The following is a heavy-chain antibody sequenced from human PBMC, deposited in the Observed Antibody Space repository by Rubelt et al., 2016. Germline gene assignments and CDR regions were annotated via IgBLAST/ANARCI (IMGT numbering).Heavy chain of an antibody. V-gene: IGHV3-33*01. CDR3: ARAHEPESGSSGWYWVY. D-gene: IGHD6-19*01. Sequence: LEWVAVLWYDGSNKYYADSVKGRFTISRDNSKNTLYLQMNSLRAEDTAVYYCARAHEPESGSSGWYWVYWGQGTLVTVSS. J-gene: IGHJ4*02. CDR2: LWYDGSNK.